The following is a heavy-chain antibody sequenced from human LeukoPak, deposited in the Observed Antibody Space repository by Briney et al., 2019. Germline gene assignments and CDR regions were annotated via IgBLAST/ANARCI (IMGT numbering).Heavy chain of an antibody. CDR3: ARIITGQPEDY. D-gene: IGHD2-8*02. Sequence: GGSLRLSCAASGFTFSSYGMHWVRQAPGKGLEWVTFIRFDGSYEDYADSVKGRFTISRDNSKNTLYLQMNSLRAEDTAVYYCARIITGQPEDYWGQGTLVTVSS. V-gene: IGHV3-30*02. J-gene: IGHJ4*02. CDR1: GFTFSSYG. CDR2: IRFDGSYE.